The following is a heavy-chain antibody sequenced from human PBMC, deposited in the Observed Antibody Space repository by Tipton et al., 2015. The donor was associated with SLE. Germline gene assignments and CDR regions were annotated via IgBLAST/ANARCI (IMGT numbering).Heavy chain of an antibody. V-gene: IGHV1-8*03. CDR1: GYTFTSYD. Sequence: QVQLVQSGAEVKKPGASVKVSCKASGYTFTSYDINWVRQATGQGLEWMGWMNPNSGNTGYAQKFQGRVTITRNTSISTAYMELSSLRSEDTAVYYCARGIIVGASDYYYMDVWGKGTTVTVSS. CDR3: ARGIIVGASDYYYMDV. D-gene: IGHD1-26*01. CDR2: MNPNSGNT. J-gene: IGHJ6*03.